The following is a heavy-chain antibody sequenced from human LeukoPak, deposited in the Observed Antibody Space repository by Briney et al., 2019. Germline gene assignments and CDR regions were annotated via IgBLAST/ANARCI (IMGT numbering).Heavy chain of an antibody. CDR3: AKSPRYYSSGWYGY. V-gene: IGHV3-30*18. CDR2: ISYDGSNK. J-gene: IGHJ4*02. Sequence: PGGSLRLSCAASGFTFSSYGMHWVRQAPGKGLEWVAVISYDGSNKYYADSVKGRFTISRDNSKNTLYQQMNSLRAEDTAVYYCAKSPRYYSSGWYGYWGQGTLVTVSS. D-gene: IGHD6-19*01. CDR1: GFTFSSYG.